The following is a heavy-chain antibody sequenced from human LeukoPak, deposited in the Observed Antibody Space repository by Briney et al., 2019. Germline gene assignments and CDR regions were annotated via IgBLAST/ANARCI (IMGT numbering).Heavy chain of an antibody. CDR1: AGSISSYF. CDR3: ARHGLNYNSGVDY. Sequence: SETLSLTGSVSAGSISSYFWSWIRQRPGKGLEGIGYIYSSGNTNYNPSLKSRVPISVHTSNNQFSLKLRSVTAADTAVYYCARHGLNYNSGVDYWGQGTLVTVSS. D-gene: IGHD6-25*01. V-gene: IGHV4-59*08. J-gene: IGHJ4*02. CDR2: IYSSGNT.